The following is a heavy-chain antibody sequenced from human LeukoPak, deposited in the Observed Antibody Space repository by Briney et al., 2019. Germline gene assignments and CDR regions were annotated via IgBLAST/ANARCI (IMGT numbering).Heavy chain of an antibody. Sequence: GGSLRLSCAASGFTFSSYAMHWVRQAPGKGLEWVAVISYDGSNKYYADSVKGRFTISRDNSKNTPYVQMNSLRAEDTAVYYCARDRGSGWDFDYWGQGTLVTVSS. CDR3: ARDRGSGWDFDY. D-gene: IGHD6-19*01. CDR2: ISYDGSNK. V-gene: IGHV3-30*04. CDR1: GFTFSSYA. J-gene: IGHJ4*02.